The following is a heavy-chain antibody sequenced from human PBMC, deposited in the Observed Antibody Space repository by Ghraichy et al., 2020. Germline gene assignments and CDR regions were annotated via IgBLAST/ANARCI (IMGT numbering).Heavy chain of an antibody. J-gene: IGHJ4*02. CDR3: ARGIRSGGDYAFDH. V-gene: IGHV1-2*04. D-gene: IGHD4-17*01. Sequence: ASVKVSCKTSGYSFTDYYVHWVRQAPGQGPEWMGWIDPARGVTDYAQKFQAWVTMTRDTSISTVYMDLSRLRSDDTAMYYCARGIRSGGDYAFDHWGQGTLVTVSS. CDR1: GYSFTDYY. CDR2: IDPARGVT.